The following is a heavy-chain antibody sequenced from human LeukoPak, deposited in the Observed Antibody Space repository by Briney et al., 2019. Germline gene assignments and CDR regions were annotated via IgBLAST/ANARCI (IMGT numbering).Heavy chain of an antibody. V-gene: IGHV1-46*01. CDR1: GYTFTSHF. Sequence: GASVKVSCKASGYTFTSHFIHWVRQAPGQGLEWMGIINPSDGSTSYAQKVQGRVTVTRDTSTSTVYMELSSLRSEDTAVYYCARVAGSWYLGYYYYGMDVWGQGTTVTVSS. CDR3: ARVAGSWYLGYYYYGMDV. CDR2: INPSDGST. J-gene: IGHJ6*02. D-gene: IGHD6-13*01.